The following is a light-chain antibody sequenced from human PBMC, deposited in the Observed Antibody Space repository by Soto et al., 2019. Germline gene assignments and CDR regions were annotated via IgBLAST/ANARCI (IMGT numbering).Light chain of an antibody. J-gene: IGKJ2*01. CDR2: GAS. CDR3: QRYGGSPPYT. CDR1: QSVSSSY. V-gene: IGKV3-20*01. Sequence: EIVLTQSPGTLSLSPGERVTLSCRASQSVSSSYLAWYQQKPAQAPRLLIYGASNRATGIPDRFSGCGSGTDFTLTISRLEPEDVAVYYCQRYGGSPPYTFGQGTKLEIK.